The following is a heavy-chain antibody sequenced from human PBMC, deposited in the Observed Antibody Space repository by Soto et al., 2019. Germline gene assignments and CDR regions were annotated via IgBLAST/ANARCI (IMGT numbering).Heavy chain of an antibody. Sequence: EVQLVESGGGLVQPGGSLRLSCTVSGFTFGNYWMTWVRQAPGKGLEWVANMNQNGREKYYVDSVKGRFAISRDNAKNSLYLQMNSLSAEDTAVYYCASQRVSYAMDVWGQGTTVTVSS. CDR2: MNQNGREK. D-gene: IGHD1-1*01. V-gene: IGHV3-7*05. CDR1: GFTFGNYW. CDR3: ASQRVSYAMDV. J-gene: IGHJ6*02.